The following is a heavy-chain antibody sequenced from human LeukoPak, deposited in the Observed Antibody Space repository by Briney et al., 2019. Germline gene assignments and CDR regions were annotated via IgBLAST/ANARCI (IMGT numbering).Heavy chain of an antibody. J-gene: IGHJ4*02. CDR3: TRLCSSSTCVNY. Sequence: GGSLRLSCAASGFTFSGSAMHWVRQASGKGLEWVGRIRSKPNNYATAYAASVKGRFTISRDDSNNTAYLQMNRLKDEDTAVYYCTRLCSSSTCVNYWGQGTLVTVSS. CDR2: IRSKPNNYAT. D-gene: IGHD2-2*01. CDR1: GFTFSGSA. V-gene: IGHV3-73*01.